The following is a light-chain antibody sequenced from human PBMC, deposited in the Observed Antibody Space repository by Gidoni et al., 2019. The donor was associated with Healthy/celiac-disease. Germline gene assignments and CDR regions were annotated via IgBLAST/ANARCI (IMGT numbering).Light chain of an antibody. V-gene: IGKV1-5*03. CDR2: KAS. CDR1: RSISSW. CDR3: QQYNSYSLT. Sequence: DIQMTQSPSTLSASVVYRFTITCRASRSISSWLAWYQQKPGKAPKLLIYKASSLESGVPSRFSGSGSGTEITLTISSLQPDDFATYYCQQYNSYSLTFGGGTKVEIK. J-gene: IGKJ4*01.